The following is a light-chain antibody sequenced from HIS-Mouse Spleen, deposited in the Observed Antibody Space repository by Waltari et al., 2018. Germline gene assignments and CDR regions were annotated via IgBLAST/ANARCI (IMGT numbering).Light chain of an antibody. J-gene: IGLJ3*02. CDR1: SSDGGGYNY. CDR2: EVS. Sequence: QSALTQPASVSGSPGQSITISCTGTSSDGGGYNYVPCYQQHPGKAPKLMSYEVSNRPSGVSNRFSGSKSGNTASLTISGLQAEDEADYYCSSYTSSSTLWVFGGGTKLTVL. V-gene: IGLV2-14*01. CDR3: SSYTSSSTLWV.